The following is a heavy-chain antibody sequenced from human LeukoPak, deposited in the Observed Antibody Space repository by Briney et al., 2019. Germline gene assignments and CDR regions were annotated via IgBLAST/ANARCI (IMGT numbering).Heavy chain of an antibody. CDR2: TSSSDAGT. D-gene: IGHD2-21*01. CDR1: GFTLSTYA. J-gene: IGHJ4*02. Sequence: GGSLRLSCAASGFTLSTYAMSWVRQTPGKGLEWVAATSSSDAGTYHADSVRGRFTISRDNSKNTLYLQMNSLRDEDAAVYFCAKAPVTSCRGAYCYPFDSWGQGTLVAVSS. V-gene: IGHV3-23*01. CDR3: AKAPVTSCRGAYCYPFDS.